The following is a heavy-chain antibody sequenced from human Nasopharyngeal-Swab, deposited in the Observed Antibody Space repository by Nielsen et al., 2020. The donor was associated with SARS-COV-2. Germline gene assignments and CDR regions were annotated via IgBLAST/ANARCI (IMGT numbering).Heavy chain of an antibody. CDR3: ARQDYGAKAH. Sequence: VESLKISCTASGYSFTSYWISWVRQMPGKGLEWMGMIHPSDTSTNYSPSFQGHVTISADKSISTAYLQWSRLKASDTAMYYCARQDYGAKAHWGQGTLVTVSS. V-gene: IGHV5-10-1*01. CDR2: IHPSDTST. D-gene: IGHD4-17*01. J-gene: IGHJ4*02. CDR1: GYSFTSYW.